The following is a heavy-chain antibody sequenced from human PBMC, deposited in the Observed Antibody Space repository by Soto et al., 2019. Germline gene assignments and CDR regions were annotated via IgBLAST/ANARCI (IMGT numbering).Heavy chain of an antibody. V-gene: IGHV1-18*01. CDR2: ISAYNGNT. Sequence: ASVKVSCKASGYTFTSYGISWVRQAPGQGLEWMGWISAYNGNTNYAQKLQGRVTMTTDTSTSTAYMELRSLRSDDTAVYYCARASALVGELPLYYFDYWGQGTLVTVSS. J-gene: IGHJ4*02. CDR3: ARASALVGELPLYYFDY. CDR1: GYTFTSYG. D-gene: IGHD3-10*01.